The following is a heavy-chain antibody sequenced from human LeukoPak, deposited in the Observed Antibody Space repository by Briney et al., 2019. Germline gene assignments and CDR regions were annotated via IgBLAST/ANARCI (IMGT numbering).Heavy chain of an antibody. CDR2: IYYSGST. CDR3: ARVGHDFWSGYQYYFDY. V-gene: IGHV4-59*01. CDR1: GGSIRSYY. Sequence: PSETLSLTCTVSGGSIRSYYWSWIRQPPGKGLEWIGYIYYSGSTNYNPSLKSRVTISVDTSKNQFSLKLSSVTAADTAVYYCARVGHDFWSGYQYYFDYWGLGTLVTVSS. D-gene: IGHD3-3*01. J-gene: IGHJ4*02.